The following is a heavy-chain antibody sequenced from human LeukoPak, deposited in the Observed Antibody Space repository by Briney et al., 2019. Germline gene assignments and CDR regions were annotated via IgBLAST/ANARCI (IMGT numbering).Heavy chain of an antibody. V-gene: IGHV3-7*03. D-gene: IGHD6-19*01. CDR1: GFTFSSYW. CDR3: ARDPGRQYSSIADV. Sequence: GGSLRLSCAASGFTFSSYWMSWVRQAPGKGLEWLANIKEDGSKKYYVDSVKGRFTISRDNAKNSLYLQMDSLRAEDTAVYYCARDPGRQYSSIADVWGQGTTVTVSS. CDR2: IKEDGSKK. J-gene: IGHJ6*02.